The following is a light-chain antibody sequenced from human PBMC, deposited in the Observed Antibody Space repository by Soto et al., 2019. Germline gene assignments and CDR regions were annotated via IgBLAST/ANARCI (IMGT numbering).Light chain of an antibody. Sequence: QSALTQPPAASGTPGQWVSIPCSGSSSNIGSNIVNWYRHLPGTAPKLLIYSSNKRPSGVPDRFSGSKSGTSASLAISGLQSEDEADYYCSAWDDSLHGVVFGGGTKLTVL. CDR1: SSNIGSNI. CDR3: SAWDDSLHGVV. CDR2: SSN. J-gene: IGLJ2*01. V-gene: IGLV1-44*01.